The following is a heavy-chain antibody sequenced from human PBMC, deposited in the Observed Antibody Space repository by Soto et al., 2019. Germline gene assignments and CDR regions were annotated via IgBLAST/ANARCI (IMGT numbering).Heavy chain of an antibody. V-gene: IGHV4-30-4*01. CDR2: IYYSGST. Sequence: SETLSLTCTVSGGSISSGDYYWSWIRQPPGKGLEWIGYIYYSGSTYYNPSLKSRVTISVDTSKNQFSLKLSSVTAADTAVYYCARGHFDQDYYYYYGMDVWGQGTRVTVSS. CDR1: GGSISSGDYY. CDR3: ARGHFDQDYYYYYGMDV. J-gene: IGHJ6*02. D-gene: IGHD3-9*01.